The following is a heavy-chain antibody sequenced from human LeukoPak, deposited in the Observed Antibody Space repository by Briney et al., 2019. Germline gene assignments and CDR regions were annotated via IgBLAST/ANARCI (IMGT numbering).Heavy chain of an antibody. CDR1: GYTFTSYG. CDR3: ARDYAPPPYYDFWSGYSLWFDP. J-gene: IGHJ5*02. CDR2: ISAYNGNT. Sequence: GASLKGSCKASGYTFTSYGISWVRQAPGQGLEWMGWISAYNGNTNYAQKLQGRVTMTTDTSTSTAYMELRSLRSDDTAVYYCARDYAPPPYYDFWSGYSLWFDPWGQGTLVTVSS. D-gene: IGHD3-3*01. V-gene: IGHV1-18*01.